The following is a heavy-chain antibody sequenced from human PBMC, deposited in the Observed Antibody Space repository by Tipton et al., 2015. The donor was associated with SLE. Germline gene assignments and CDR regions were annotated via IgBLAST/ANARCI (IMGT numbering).Heavy chain of an antibody. CDR1: GGSISSYY. CDR2: IYYSGST. D-gene: IGHD3-10*01. V-gene: IGHV4-59*08. Sequence: TLSLTCTVSGGSISSYYWTWIRQPPGKGLEWIGYIYYSGSTNYNPSLKSRVTISVDTSKNQFSLKLTSVTAADTAVYYCARRMVQGGDALDIWGPGTLVTVSS. J-gene: IGHJ3*02. CDR3: ARRMVQGGDALDI.